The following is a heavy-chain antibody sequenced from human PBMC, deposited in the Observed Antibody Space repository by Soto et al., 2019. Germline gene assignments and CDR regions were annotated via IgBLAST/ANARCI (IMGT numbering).Heavy chain of an antibody. V-gene: IGHV3-30*18. CDR2: ISYDGSNK. D-gene: IGHD3-10*01. CDR3: AKDRSFTMVRGVINVLDY. Sequence: GGSLRLSCAPSGFTFSSYGMHWVRPAPGKVLEWVAVISYDGSNKYYADTVKGRFTISRDNSKNTLYLQMSSLRSEDTALYYCAKDRSFTMVRGVINVLDYWGQGALVTVSS. J-gene: IGHJ4*02. CDR1: GFTFSSYG.